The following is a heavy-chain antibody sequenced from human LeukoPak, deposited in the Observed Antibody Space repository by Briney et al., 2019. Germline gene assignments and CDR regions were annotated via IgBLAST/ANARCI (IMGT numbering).Heavy chain of an antibody. CDR1: GFTFSSYW. CDR3: TSHTGTGDAFRPFHI. V-gene: IGHV3-74*01. CDR2: INTDGSST. Sequence: GGSLRLSCAASGFTFSSYWMHWVRQAPGKGLVWVSRINTDGSSTSYADSVKGRFTISRDNAKNTLYLQMNSLRAEDTAVYYCTSHTGTGDAFRPFHIWGQGTMVTVSS. D-gene: IGHD2-21*02. J-gene: IGHJ3*02.